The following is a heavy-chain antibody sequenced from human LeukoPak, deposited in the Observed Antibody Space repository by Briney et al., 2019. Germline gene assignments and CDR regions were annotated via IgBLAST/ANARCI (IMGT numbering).Heavy chain of an antibody. V-gene: IGHV3-30*04. Sequence: GGSLRLSCAASGFTFKRYAMHWVRQAPGKGLEWVAAISFDGSNKYYADSVKGRFTISRDNSKNTLYLQMNSLRAEDTAVYYCAKGGSYRSQPYFDYWGQGTPVTVSS. CDR2: ISFDGSNK. D-gene: IGHD3-16*02. J-gene: IGHJ4*02. CDR1: GFTFKRYA. CDR3: AKGGSYRSQPYFDY.